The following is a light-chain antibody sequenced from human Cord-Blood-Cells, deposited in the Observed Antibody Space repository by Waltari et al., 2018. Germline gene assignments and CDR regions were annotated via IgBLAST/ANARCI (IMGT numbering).Light chain of an antibody. J-gene: IGKJ4*01. V-gene: IGKV3-20*01. CDR1: QSVSSSY. CDR3: QQYGSSPPIT. CDR2: GAS. Sequence: EIVLTQSPGTLSLSPGERATLSCRASQSVSSSYLAWYQQKPGQAPRPLIYGASSRATGIPARFSGSGSGTDFTLTISRLEPEDFAVYYCQQYGSSPPITFGGGTKVEIK.